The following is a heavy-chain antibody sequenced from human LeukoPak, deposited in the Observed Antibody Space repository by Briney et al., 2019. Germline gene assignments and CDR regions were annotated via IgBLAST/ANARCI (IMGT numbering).Heavy chain of an antibody. J-gene: IGHJ4*02. CDR2: ISYDGSNK. D-gene: IGHD5-12*01. Sequence: GGSLLLSCAASGFPFSSYAMHWVRRAPGKGLGWVAVISYDGSNKYYAGSVKGRFTISRNNSKNTLYLQMNSLRAEDTAVYYCARDQGGYSGYDAVGRYFDYWGQGTLVTVSS. CDR3: ARDQGGYSGYDAVGRYFDY. V-gene: IGHV3-30-3*01. CDR1: GFPFSSYA.